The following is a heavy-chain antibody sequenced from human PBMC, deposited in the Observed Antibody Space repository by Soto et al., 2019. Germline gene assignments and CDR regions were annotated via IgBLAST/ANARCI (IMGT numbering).Heavy chain of an antibody. CDR3: GRDGNYGMDV. Sequence: SETLSLPRTVSGGPLSSYYWIWIRQPTGKVLEWIGYIYYSASTNYDPSLKSRVTISVDTSKNQFSLKLSSVTAAETAVYYCGRDGNYGMDVWGQGTTVTVSS. J-gene: IGHJ6*02. D-gene: IGHD1-26*01. CDR1: GGPLSSYY. V-gene: IGHV4-59*01. CDR2: IYYSAST.